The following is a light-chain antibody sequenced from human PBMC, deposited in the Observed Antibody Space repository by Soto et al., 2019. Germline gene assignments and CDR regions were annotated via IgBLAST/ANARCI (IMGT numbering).Light chain of an antibody. J-gene: IGKJ2*03. CDR3: LQHDRHPYS. Sequence: DIQMTQSPSAMSVSIGDRVTITCRASQAISSNLAWFQQKSGKVPTRLIYDASTLQSGVPSRFSGSGSGTDFTLTITNVQPEDVATYFFLQHDRHPYSFGQGTKL. CDR1: QAISSN. V-gene: IGKV1-17*03. CDR2: DAS.